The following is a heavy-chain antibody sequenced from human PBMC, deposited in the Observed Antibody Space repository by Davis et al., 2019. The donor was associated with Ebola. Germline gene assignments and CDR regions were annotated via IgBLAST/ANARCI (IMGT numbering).Heavy chain of an antibody. J-gene: IGHJ2*01. CDR3: AGGTSNWYFDL. Sequence: SETLSLTCAVSGYSISSGYYWGWIRQPPGKGLEWIGSIYHSGSTYYNPSLKSRVTISVDTSKNQFSLKLSSVTAADTAVYYCAGGTSNWYFDLWGRGTLVTVSS. D-gene: IGHD1-1*01. CDR2: IYHSGST. V-gene: IGHV4-38-2*01. CDR1: GYSISSGYY.